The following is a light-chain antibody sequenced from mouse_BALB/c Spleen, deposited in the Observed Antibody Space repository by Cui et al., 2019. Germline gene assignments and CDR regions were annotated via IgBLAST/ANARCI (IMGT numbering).Light chain of an antibody. V-gene: IGKV12-41*01. Sequence: DIQMTQSPSSLSASLGDTVTITCRASGRINNYLEWYQQKPGESAKLLIYYTKTLQEGVPSRFSGSGSGTEYSLTINNLEPEDFASYYCQQYCRIPWTFGGGTKLEIK. CDR2: YTK. J-gene: IGKJ1*01. CDR1: GRINNY. CDR3: QQYCRIPWT.